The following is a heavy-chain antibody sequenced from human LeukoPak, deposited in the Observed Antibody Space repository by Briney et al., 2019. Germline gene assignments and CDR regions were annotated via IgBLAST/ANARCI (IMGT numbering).Heavy chain of an antibody. Sequence: PGGSLRLSCAASGFTFSSYEMNWVRQAPGKGLEWVSYISSSGSTIYYADSVKGRFTISRDNAKNSLYLQMNSLRAEDTAVYYCARDGGRYCTNGVCYLAWFDPWGQGTLVTVSS. CDR1: GFTFSSYE. J-gene: IGHJ5*02. CDR2: ISSSGSTI. V-gene: IGHV3-48*03. D-gene: IGHD2-8*01. CDR3: ARDGGRYCTNGVCYLAWFDP.